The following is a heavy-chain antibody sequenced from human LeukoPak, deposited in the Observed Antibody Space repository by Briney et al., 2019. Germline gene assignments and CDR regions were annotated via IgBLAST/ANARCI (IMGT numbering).Heavy chain of an antibody. D-gene: IGHD3-22*01. J-gene: IGHJ3*02. Sequence: GGSLRLSCAASGFTFSSYWMHWVRQAPGKGLEWVSVVSVSGGSTYYADSVKGRFTISRDNSKNTLFLQMNSLRAKDTAVYYCAKLKYDSSGLDAFDIWGQGTMVTVSS. CDR2: VSVSGGST. CDR3: AKLKYDSSGLDAFDI. V-gene: IGHV3-23*01. CDR1: GFTFSSYW.